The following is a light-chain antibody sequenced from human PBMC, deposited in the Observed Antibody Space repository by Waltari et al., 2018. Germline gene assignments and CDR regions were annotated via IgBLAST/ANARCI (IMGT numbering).Light chain of an antibody. CDR1: QDINSY. CDR2: AAS. V-gene: IGKV1D-8*01. J-gene: IGKJ1*01. CDR3: QQYYTFPRA. Sequence: VIWMHQSPSLVSASIGDRVTITCRMSQDINSYLAWFQQKPGKSPDLLIYAASILQSGVPSRFSGSGSGTDFTLTISRLQSEDFATYYCQQYYTFPRAFGQGTKVEI.